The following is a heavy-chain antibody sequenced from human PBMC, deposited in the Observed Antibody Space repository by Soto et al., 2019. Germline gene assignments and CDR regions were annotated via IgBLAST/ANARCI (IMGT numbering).Heavy chain of an antibody. CDR3: ARVHPDNWFDP. J-gene: IGHJ5*02. CDR1: GYSFTSYW. Sequence: GESLKISCKGSGYSFTSYWISWVRQMPGKGLEWMGRIDPSDSYTNYSPSFEGHVTISADKSISAAYLQWSSLKASDTAMYYCARVHPDNWFDPWGQGTLVTVSS. V-gene: IGHV5-10-1*01. CDR2: IDPSDSYT.